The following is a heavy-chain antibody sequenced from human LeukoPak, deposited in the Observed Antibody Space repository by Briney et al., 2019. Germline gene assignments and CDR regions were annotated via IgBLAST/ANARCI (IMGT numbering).Heavy chain of an antibody. J-gene: IGHJ3*02. CDR1: GFTFSSYA. CDR2: ISGSGGST. CDR3: AKERFLEWYGPRDAFDI. V-gene: IGHV3-23*01. Sequence: GGSLRLSCAASGFTFSSYAMSWVRQAPGKGLEWVSAISGSGGSTYYADSVKGRFTISRDNSKNTLYLQMNSLRAEDTAVYYCAKERFLEWYGPRDAFDIWGQGTMVTVSS. D-gene: IGHD3-3*01.